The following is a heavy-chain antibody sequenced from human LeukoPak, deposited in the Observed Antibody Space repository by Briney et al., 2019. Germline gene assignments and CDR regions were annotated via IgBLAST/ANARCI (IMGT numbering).Heavy chain of an antibody. Sequence: GGSLRLSCAASGWVRQSPGKGLVWVSRINTDGSITNYADSVKGRFSISRDNAKNTLYLQMSSLRAEDTAVYYCARDRGPRTGFMVREAYDYWGQGTLVTVSS. J-gene: IGHJ4*02. CDR1: G. V-gene: IGHV3-74*01. CDR2: INTDGSIT. D-gene: IGHD3-10*01. CDR3: ARDRGPRTGFMVREAYDY.